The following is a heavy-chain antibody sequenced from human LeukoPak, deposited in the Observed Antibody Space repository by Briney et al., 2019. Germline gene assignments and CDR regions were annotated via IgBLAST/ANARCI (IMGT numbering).Heavy chain of an antibody. CDR3: ARVEGMGSSSSLGYFDL. V-gene: IGHV4-34*01. Sequence: SETLSLTCAVYGGSFSGYYWSWIRQPPGKGLEWIGEINHSGSTNYNPSLKSRVTISVDTSKNQFSLKLSSVTAADTAVYYCARVEGMGSSSSLGYFDLSGRGTLVTVSS. CDR1: GGSFSGYY. J-gene: IGHJ2*01. CDR2: INHSGST. D-gene: IGHD6-6*01.